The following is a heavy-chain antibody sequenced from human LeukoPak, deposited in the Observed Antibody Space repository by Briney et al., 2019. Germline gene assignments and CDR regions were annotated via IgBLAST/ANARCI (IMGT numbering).Heavy chain of an antibody. CDR2: ISHDGTR. CDR1: GFTFSNYEM. D-gene: IGHD2/OR15-2a*01. CDR3: TRENRPFCPFAY. J-gene: IGHJ4*02. V-gene: IGHV4-4*02. Sequence: GSLRLSCAASGFTFSNYEMNWVRQAPGKGLEWIGEISHDGTRNYNPSLRSRVAMSLDRANNQFSLSLTSVTAADTAVYYCTRENRPFCPFAYWGQGVLVTVSS.